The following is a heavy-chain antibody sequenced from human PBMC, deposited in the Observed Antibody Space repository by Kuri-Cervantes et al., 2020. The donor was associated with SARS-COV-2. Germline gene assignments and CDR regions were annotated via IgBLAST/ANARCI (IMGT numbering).Heavy chain of an antibody. CDR1: GGSISSYY. D-gene: IGHD1-1*01. J-gene: IGHJ4*02. Sequence: SETLSLTCTVSGGSISSYYWSWIRQPPGKGLEWIGYIYYSGSTNYNPSLKSRVTISVDTSKNQFSLKLSSVTPEDTAVYYCARELERSNGNFDYWGQGTQVTVSS. V-gene: IGHV4-59*12. CDR2: IYYSGST. CDR3: ARELERSNGNFDY.